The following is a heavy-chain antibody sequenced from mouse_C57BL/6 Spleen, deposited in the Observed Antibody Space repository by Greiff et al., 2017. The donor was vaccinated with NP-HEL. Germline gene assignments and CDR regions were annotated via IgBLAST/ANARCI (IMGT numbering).Heavy chain of an antibody. Sequence: EVQVVESGGGLVKPGGSLKLSCAASGFTFSSYAMSWVRQTPEKRLEWVATISDGGSYTYYPDNVKGRSTISIDNAKNNLYLQMSHLKSEDTAMYYCARDRVLHYWYFDVWGTGTTVTVSS. CDR1: GFTFSSYA. D-gene: IGHD2-14*01. CDR2: ISDGGSYT. J-gene: IGHJ1*03. V-gene: IGHV5-4*01. CDR3: ARDRVLHYWYFDV.